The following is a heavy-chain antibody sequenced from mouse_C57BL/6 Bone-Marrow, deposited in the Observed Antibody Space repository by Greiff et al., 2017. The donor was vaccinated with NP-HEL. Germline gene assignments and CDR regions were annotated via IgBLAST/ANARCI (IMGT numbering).Heavy chain of an antibody. CDR3: ARRLGFYYYGSSYFYWYFDV. Sequence: EVKLMESGGDLVKPGGSLKLTCAASGFTFSSYGMSWVRQTPDKRLEWVATISSGGSYTYYPDSVKGRFTISRDNAKNTLYLQMSSLKSEDTAMYYCARRLGFYYYGSSYFYWYFDVWGTGTTVTVSS. V-gene: IGHV5-6*02. D-gene: IGHD1-1*01. CDR1: GFTFSSYG. CDR2: ISSGGSYT. J-gene: IGHJ1*03.